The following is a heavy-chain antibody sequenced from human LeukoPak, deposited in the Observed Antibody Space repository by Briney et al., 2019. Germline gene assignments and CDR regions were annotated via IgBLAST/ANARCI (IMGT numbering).Heavy chain of an antibody. Sequence: GESLRISCKCSGFDFTAYGIAWVRQMPGKGLEWMGNIYPGGSNGRYSPSFQGQVTMSADKSITTVYLQWSSLKASDTAMYYCAGHFHSAWFGFWGQGSLVTVSS. D-gene: IGHD5-18*01. J-gene: IGHJ4*02. CDR2: IYPGGSNG. V-gene: IGHV5-51*01. CDR3: AGHFHSAWFGF. CDR1: GFDFTAYG.